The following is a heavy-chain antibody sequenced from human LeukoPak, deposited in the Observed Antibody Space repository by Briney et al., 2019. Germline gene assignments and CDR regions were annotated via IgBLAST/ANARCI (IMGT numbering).Heavy chain of an antibody. V-gene: IGHV4-39*01. Sequence: SETLSLTCTVSGGSISSSSYYWGWIRQPPGKGLEWIGSIYYSGSTYYNPSLKSRVTISVDTSKNQFSLKLSSVTAAGTAVYYCARQRGEDTAMDLFDYWGQGTLVTVSS. D-gene: IGHD5-18*01. CDR3: ARQRGEDTAMDLFDY. CDR2: IYYSGST. CDR1: GGSISSSSYY. J-gene: IGHJ4*02.